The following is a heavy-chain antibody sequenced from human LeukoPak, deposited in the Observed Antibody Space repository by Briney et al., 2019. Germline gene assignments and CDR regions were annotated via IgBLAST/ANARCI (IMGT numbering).Heavy chain of an antibody. CDR3: ARESYDYVWGSYRRFDY. CDR1: GGSISSYY. J-gene: IGHJ4*02. Sequence: PSETLSLTCTVSGGSISSYYWSWIRQPAGKGLERIGRIYTSGSTNYNPSLKSRVTMSVDTSKNQFSLKLSSVTAADTAVYYCARESYDYVWGSYRRFDYWGQGTLVTVSS. V-gene: IGHV4-4*07. D-gene: IGHD3-16*02. CDR2: IYTSGST.